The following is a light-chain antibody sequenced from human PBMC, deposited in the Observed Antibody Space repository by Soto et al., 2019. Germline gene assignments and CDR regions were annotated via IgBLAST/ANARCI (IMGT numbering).Light chain of an antibody. CDR3: QQYNTYPWT. CDR1: QFVSTW. J-gene: IGKJ1*01. Sequence: DIQMTQSPSTLSASVGDRVTITCRASQFVSTWLAWFQQKPGKAPKILIYKASTLESGVPSRFSGSGSETEFTLTIDGLQPDDFATYYCQQYNTYPWTFGQGTKVDI. CDR2: KAS. V-gene: IGKV1-5*03.